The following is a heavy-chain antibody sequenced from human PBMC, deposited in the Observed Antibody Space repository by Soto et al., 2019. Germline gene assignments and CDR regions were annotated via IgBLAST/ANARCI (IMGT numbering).Heavy chain of an antibody. CDR1: GFTFSRHA. CDR3: VRSRSGSVADSFDY. J-gene: IGHJ4*02. CDR2: ISKDGSNT. D-gene: IGHD3-3*01. Sequence: QVQLVESGGGVVQPGRSLRVSCAASGFTFSRHAIHWVRQAPGKGLEWVAVISKDGSNTYYVDYGKGRFTISRDNSKNTLYLQMNSLGDEDTAVYYCVRSRSGSVADSFDYWGQGTQVTVSA. V-gene: IGHV3-30*04.